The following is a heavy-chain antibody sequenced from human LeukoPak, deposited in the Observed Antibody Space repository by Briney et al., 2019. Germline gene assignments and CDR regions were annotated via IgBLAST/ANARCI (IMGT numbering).Heavy chain of an antibody. CDR2: INPNSGGA. V-gene: IGHV1-2*02. Sequence: ASVKVSCKASGYTFSGYYMHWVRQAPGQGLEWVGWINPNSGGANYAQKFQGRVTMTRDTSISTAYMELSRLLSGDTAVYYCARGKTMVYCGGDCYRFDNWGQGTLVTVSS. CDR3: ARGKTMVYCGGDCYRFDN. J-gene: IGHJ4*02. CDR1: GYTFSGYY. D-gene: IGHD2-21*02.